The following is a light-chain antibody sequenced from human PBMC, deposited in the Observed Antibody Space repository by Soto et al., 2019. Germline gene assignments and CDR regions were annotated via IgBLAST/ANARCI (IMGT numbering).Light chain of an antibody. CDR3: QQYNNWPPYT. J-gene: IGKJ2*01. V-gene: IGKV3-15*01. CDR2: GAS. Sequence: EIVMTQSPATLSVSPGERATLSCRASQNVNNNLAWYQQKPGQAPRLLIYGASIRAAGIPARFSGSVSGTEFTLTISSLQSEDFAVYYCQQYNNWPPYTFGQGTKLEIK. CDR1: QNVNNN.